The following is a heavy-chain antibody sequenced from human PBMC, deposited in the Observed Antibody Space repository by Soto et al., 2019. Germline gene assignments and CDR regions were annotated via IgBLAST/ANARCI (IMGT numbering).Heavy chain of an antibody. J-gene: IGHJ5*02. CDR2: IFYSGGT. Sequence: SETLSLTCTVSGGSISSSGHYWGWIRQTPGKGLEWIGNIFYSGGTHYNASFRSRVSISVDSSKNQLSLKVTSVTAADTAVYYCARRSYGSGVDLWGRGTLVT. CDR1: GGSISSSGHY. V-gene: IGHV4-39*01. D-gene: IGHD3-10*01. CDR3: ARRSYGSGVDL.